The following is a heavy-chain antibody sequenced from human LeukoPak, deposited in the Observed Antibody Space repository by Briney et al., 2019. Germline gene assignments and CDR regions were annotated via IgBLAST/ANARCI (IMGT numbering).Heavy chain of an antibody. V-gene: IGHV3-23*01. CDR1: GFTFSSYV. Sequence: PGGSLRLSCAASGFTFSSYVMSWVRQAPGKGLVWVSAIGGYSLTVYNAQSLKGRFTVSRDNSKNTLYLQVTDLRVDDTAVYYCAKGQMVRGVTTSYYMDAWGKGTRVTVSS. D-gene: IGHD3-10*01. J-gene: IGHJ6*03. CDR2: IGGYSLTV. CDR3: AKGQMVRGVTTSYYMDA.